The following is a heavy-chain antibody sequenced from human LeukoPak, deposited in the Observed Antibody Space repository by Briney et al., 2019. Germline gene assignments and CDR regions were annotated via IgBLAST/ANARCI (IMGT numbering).Heavy chain of an antibody. Sequence: SETLSLTCTVSGGSISSSSYYWGWIRQPPGKGLEWIGSIYHSGSTYYNPSLKSRVTISVDTSKNQFSLKLSSVTDADTAVYYCAREAVTMVRGVADLLYNWFDPWGQGTLVTVSS. J-gene: IGHJ5*02. V-gene: IGHV4-39*07. CDR2: IYHSGST. CDR1: GGSISSSSYY. CDR3: AREAVTMVRGVADLLYNWFDP. D-gene: IGHD3-10*01.